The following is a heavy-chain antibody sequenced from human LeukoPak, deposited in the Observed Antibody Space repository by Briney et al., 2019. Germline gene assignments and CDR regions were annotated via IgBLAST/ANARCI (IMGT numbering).Heavy chain of an antibody. D-gene: IGHD1-14*01. CDR1: GYSISSGYY. CDR3: AGLIRPGWFDP. V-gene: IGHV4-38-2*02. CDR2: IYYSGST. Sequence: SSETLSLTCTVSGYSISSGYYWGWIRQPPGKGLEWIGSIYYSGSTYYNPSLKSRVTISVDTSKNQFSLKLSSVTAADTAVYYCAGLIRPGWFDPWGQGTLVTVSS. J-gene: IGHJ5*02.